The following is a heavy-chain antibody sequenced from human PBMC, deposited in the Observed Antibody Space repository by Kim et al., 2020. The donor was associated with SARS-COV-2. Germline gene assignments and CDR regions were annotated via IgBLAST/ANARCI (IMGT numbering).Heavy chain of an antibody. D-gene: IGHD5-12*01. CDR1: GFTFSSYG. CDR2: IWYDGSNK. J-gene: IGHJ3*02. Sequence: GGSLRLSCAASGFTFSSYGMHWVRQAPGKGLEWVAVIWYDGSNKYYADSVKGRFTISRDNSKNTLYLQMNSLRAEDTAVYYCARDLKERYSGYDYPDAFDIWGQGTMVTVSS. CDR3: ARDLKERYSGYDYPDAFDI. V-gene: IGHV3-33*01.